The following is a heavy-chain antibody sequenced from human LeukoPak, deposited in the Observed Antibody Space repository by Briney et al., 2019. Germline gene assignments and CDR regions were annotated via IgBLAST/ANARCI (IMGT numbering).Heavy chain of an antibody. CDR2: ISGSGGTT. CDR1: GFTFSSYS. V-gene: IGHV3-23*01. D-gene: IGHD1-26*01. J-gene: IGHJ5*02. CDR3: AKDIKVGGTTPTT. Sequence: GGSLRLSCAASGFTFSSYSMNWVRQAPGKGLEWVSGISGSGGTTYYADSVKGRFTISRDNSKNTLSLQMNSLRAEDTAVYYCAKDIKVGGTTPTTWGQGTLVTVSS.